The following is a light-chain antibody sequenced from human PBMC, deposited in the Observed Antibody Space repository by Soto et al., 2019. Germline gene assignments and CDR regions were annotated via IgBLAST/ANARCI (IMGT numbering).Light chain of an antibody. CDR1: SSDIGIYNY. CDR3: SSYTTSNTLV. Sequence: QSALTQPASVSGSPGQSITISCTGTSSDIGIYNYVSWYQQHPDKAPKLLIYEANHRPSGVSDRFSGSTSGITASLTISGLQAEDGADYYCSSYTTSNTLVYGTGTKLTVL. CDR2: EAN. V-gene: IGLV2-14*01. J-gene: IGLJ1*01.